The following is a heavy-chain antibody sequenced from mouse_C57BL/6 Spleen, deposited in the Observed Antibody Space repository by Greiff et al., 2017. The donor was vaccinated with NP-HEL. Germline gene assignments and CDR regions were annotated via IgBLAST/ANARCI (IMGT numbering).Heavy chain of an antibody. CDR3: TRSPSSPNYWYFDV. J-gene: IGHJ1*03. V-gene: IGHV1-5*01. D-gene: IGHD6-2*01. CDR2: IYPGNSDT. Sequence: VHVKQSGTVLARPGASVKMSCKTSGYTFTSYWMHWVKQRPGQGLEWIGAIYPGNSDTSYNQKFKGKAKLTAVASASTAYMELSSLTNEDSAVYYCTRSPSSPNYWYFDVWGTGTTVTVSS. CDR1: GYTFTSYW.